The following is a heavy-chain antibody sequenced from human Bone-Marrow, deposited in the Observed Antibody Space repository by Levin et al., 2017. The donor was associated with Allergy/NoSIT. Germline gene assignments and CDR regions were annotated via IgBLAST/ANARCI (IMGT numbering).Heavy chain of an antibody. CDR3: ARESWESGSDSYYYGMDV. J-gene: IGHJ6*02. D-gene: IGHD1-26*01. CDR1: GGSISSGDYY. CDR2: IHYSGTT. V-gene: IGHV4-31*03. Sequence: SSETLSLTCTVSGGSISSGDYYWTWIRQSPGRGLEWIGYIHYSGTTYYNPSLRSRVTLSLDTSNNHFSLRLTSVTAADTAVYYCARESWESGSDSYYYGMDVWGQGTTVTVSS.